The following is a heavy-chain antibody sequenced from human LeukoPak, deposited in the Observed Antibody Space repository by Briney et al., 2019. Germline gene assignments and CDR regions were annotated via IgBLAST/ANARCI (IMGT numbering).Heavy chain of an antibody. D-gene: IGHD2-2*01. J-gene: IGHJ4*02. CDR3: ARDRSRFYY. Sequence: PGGPLRLSCGASGLTFSNYWVSWVRQAPGKGLEWVANIKEDGNEKYYVDSEKRRFTISRDNAKKLLYLQMNSLRAEDTAVYYCARDRSRFYYWGQGTLVTVSS. CDR1: GLTFSNYW. V-gene: IGHV3-7*01. CDR2: IKEDGNEK.